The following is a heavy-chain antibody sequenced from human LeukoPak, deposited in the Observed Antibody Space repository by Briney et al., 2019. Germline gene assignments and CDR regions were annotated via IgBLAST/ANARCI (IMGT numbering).Heavy chain of an antibody. CDR1: GFTFSSYW. Sequence: GGSLRLSCADSGFTFSSYWMSWVRQAPGKGLEWVANIKEDGSEKYYVDSVKGRFTISRDNGKNSLYLQMNSLRAEDTAVYYCARTLAARHTSGYIDYWGQGTLVTVSS. V-gene: IGHV3-7*01. CDR2: IKEDGSEK. J-gene: IGHJ4*02. CDR3: ARTLAARHTSGYIDY. D-gene: IGHD3-22*01.